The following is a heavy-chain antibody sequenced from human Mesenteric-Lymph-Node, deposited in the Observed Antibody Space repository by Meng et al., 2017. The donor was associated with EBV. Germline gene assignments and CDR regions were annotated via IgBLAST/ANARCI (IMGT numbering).Heavy chain of an antibody. CDR3: ARASAMDQGVISAIDN. CDR2: IHHSGNT. CDR1: CGYIRRNNC. V-gene: IGHV4/OR15-8*02. D-gene: IGHD3-10*01. Sequence: VRLQESAPDPVKPSQTLSHTCVVSCGYIRRNNCGGWVRQSPGKGLRWIGEIHHSGNTNYKPSLWSRVTISVDTSKNQFYLKVRSVTAADAAVYYCARASAMDQGVISAIDNWGQGTLVTVSS. J-gene: IGHJ4*02.